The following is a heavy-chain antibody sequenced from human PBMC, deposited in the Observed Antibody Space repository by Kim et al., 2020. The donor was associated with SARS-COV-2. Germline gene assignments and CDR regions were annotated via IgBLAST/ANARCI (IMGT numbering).Heavy chain of an antibody. D-gene: IGHD6-13*01. Sequence: YAVSVKSRISINPDTSKSQFSLQLNSVTPEDTAVYYCARDIPDSGTGFVYWGQGTLVTVSS. V-gene: IGHV6-1*01. CDR3: ARDIPDSGTGFVY. J-gene: IGHJ4*02.